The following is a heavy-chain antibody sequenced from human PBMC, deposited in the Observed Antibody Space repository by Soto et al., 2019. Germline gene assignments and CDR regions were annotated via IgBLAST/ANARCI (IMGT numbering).Heavy chain of an antibody. CDR1: GYSFTSYW. D-gene: IGHD2-2*01. J-gene: IGHJ5*02. CDR2: IYPGDSDT. CDR3: ARSKDLVVVPARWFDP. Sequence: GEPLKITCRGSGYSFTSYWIDWVRQMPGKGLEWMGIIYPGDSDTRYSPSFQGQVTISADKSISTAYLQWSSLKASDTAMYYCARSKDLVVVPARWFDPWGQGTLVTVSS. V-gene: IGHV5-51*01.